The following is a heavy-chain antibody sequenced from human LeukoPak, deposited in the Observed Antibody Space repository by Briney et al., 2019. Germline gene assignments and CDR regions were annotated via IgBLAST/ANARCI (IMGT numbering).Heavy chain of an antibody. CDR1: GFTFSSYA. V-gene: IGHV3-23*01. D-gene: IGHD3-22*01. CDR2: ITSSGAAT. CDR3: AKDRPNYYGSNGHYYKLNGDC. Sequence: GGSLRLSCAASGFTFSSYAMSWVRQAPGKGLEWVSSITSSGAATYYADPVKGRFTISRDNSDNTLYLQMNSLRAEDTAVYYCAKDRPNYYGSNGHYYKLNGDCWGQGTLVTVSS. J-gene: IGHJ4*02.